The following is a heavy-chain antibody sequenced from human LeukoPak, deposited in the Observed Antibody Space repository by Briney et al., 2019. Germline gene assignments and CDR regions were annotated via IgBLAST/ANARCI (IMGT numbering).Heavy chain of an antibody. J-gene: IGHJ4*02. V-gene: IGHV4-39*01. CDR1: GGSISSSSYY. D-gene: IGHD3-10*01. Sequence: PSETLSLTCTVSGGSISSSSYYWVWIRQAPGKEREGIGSIYGSRSTYYNPSLQSRVTISVDTSKNTFSLKLTSATAADTAVYYCARTRGRHLDYWGQGTLVTVSS. CDR3: ARTRGRHLDY. CDR2: IYGSRST.